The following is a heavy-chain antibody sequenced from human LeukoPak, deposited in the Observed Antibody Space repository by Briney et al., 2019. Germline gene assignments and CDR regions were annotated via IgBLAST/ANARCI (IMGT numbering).Heavy chain of an antibody. J-gene: IGHJ6*02. D-gene: IGHD3-9*01. CDR3: AKGDVFTGVFYYYGMDV. Sequence: GGSLRLSCAASGFTFSNFAMSWVRQAPGKGLEWVSVISGIGSSGTSGRTDYADSVEGRFTISRDNSKNTLYLQMNSLRAEDTAVYYCAKGDVFTGVFYYYGMDVWGQGTTVTVSS. CDR2: ISGIGSSGTSGRT. CDR1: GFTFSNFA. V-gene: IGHV3-23*01.